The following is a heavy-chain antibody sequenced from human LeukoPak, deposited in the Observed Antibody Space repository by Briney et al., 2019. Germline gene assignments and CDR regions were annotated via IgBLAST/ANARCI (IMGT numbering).Heavy chain of an antibody. V-gene: IGHV4-34*01. CDR3: ARDWRWFDP. CDR1: GVSFSGYY. Sequence: NPSETLSLTCAVYGVSFSGYYWSWIRQPPGKGLEWIGEINHSGSTNYNPSLKSRVTISVDTSKNQFSLKLSSVTAADTAVYYCARDWRWFDPWGQGTLGTVSS. J-gene: IGHJ5*02. CDR2: INHSGST.